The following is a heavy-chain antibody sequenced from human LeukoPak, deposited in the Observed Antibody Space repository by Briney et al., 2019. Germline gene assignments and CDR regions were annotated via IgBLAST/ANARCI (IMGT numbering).Heavy chain of an antibody. CDR3: ATGHCNTSSCYYYYMDV. V-gene: IGHV1-24*01. CDR1: GYTLRELS. D-gene: IGHD2/OR15-2a*01. CDR2: FDPEDGES. J-gene: IGHJ6*03. Sequence: GASVKVSCKVPGYTLRELSMHWVRQAPAKGLQWMGVFDPEDGESIIAQKFQGRLTMAEDTSTDTAYMELSSLTSEDTAMYYCATGHCNTSSCYYYYMDVRGKGTTVTVSS.